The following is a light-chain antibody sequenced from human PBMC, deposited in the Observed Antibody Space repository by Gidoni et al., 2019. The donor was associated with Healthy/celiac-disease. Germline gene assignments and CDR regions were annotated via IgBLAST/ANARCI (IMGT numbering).Light chain of an antibody. CDR1: QSVSST. CDR2: GAS. CDR3: QQYNNWPTCS. V-gene: IGKV3-15*01. Sequence: EIVMTQSPATLSVSPGERATLSCRASQSVSSTLAWYQQKPGQAPRLLIYGASTRATGIPARFSGSGSGTEFTLTISRLQSEDFAVYYCQQYNNWPTCSFGQGTKLEIK. J-gene: IGKJ2*04.